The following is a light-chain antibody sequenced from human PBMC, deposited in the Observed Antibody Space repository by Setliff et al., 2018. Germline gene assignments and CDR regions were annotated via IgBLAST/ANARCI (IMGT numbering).Light chain of an antibody. V-gene: IGLV2-23*02. J-gene: IGLJ1*01. CDR2: EVN. Sequence: QSVLTQPASVSGSPGQSITISCTGTSSDVGRYSLISWYQQCPGKAPKLIIYEVNKRPSGVFNRFSGSKSGNTASLTVSGLQAEDEADYYCCSYTGRSYVFGSGTKVTVL. CDR3: CSYTGRSYV. CDR1: SSDVGRYSL.